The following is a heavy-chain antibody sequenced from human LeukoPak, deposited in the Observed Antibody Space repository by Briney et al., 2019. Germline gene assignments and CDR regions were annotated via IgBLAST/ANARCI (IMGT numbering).Heavy chain of an antibody. CDR1: GFSVSSKY. CDR2: IYSGGST. CDR3: SCARYSNSGYVGFDY. D-gene: IGHD6-13*01. J-gene: IGHJ4*02. V-gene: IGHV3-66*01. Sequence: PGGSLRLSCAASGFSVSSKYMCWVRQAPGKGLEWVSVIYSGGSTYYADSVKGRFTISRDNSKNTLYLQMNSLRAEDTAVYYCSCARYSNSGYVGFDYWGQGTLVTVSS.